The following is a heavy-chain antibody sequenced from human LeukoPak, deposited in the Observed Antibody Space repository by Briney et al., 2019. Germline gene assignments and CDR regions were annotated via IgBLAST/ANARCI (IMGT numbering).Heavy chain of an antibody. J-gene: IGHJ4*02. CDR2: ITCSGGST. D-gene: IGHD6-6*01. CDR1: GCTLISYV. V-gene: IGHV3-23*01. CDR3: ANGLEYSSNSAFDY. Sequence: GGSLRLSCAASGCTLISYVWGWVGQARAKGLEGVSHITCSGGSTYYADSVKGRFTISRDISKNTLYLQMNSLRAEDTAVYHCANGLEYSSNSAFDYWGQGTLVTVSS.